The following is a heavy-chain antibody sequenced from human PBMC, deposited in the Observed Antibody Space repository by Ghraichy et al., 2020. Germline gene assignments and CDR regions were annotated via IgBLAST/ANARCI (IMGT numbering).Heavy chain of an antibody. D-gene: IGHD3-10*01. CDR3: ARDKLGSYYGSGSYYNPNILLDYGMDV. V-gene: IGHV4-31*03. CDR1: GGSISSGGYY. CDR2: IYYSGST. Sequence: SQTLSLTCTVSGGSISSGGYYWSWIRQHPGKGLEWIGYIYYSGSTYYNPSLKSRVTISVDTSKNQFSLKLSSVTAADTAVYYCARDKLGSYYGSGSYYNPNILLDYGMDVWGQGTTVTVSS. J-gene: IGHJ6*02.